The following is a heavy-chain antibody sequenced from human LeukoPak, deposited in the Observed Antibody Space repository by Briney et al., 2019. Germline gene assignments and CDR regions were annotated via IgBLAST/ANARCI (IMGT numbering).Heavy chain of an antibody. CDR3: ARDHCTNGVCYGGLGFDP. V-gene: IGHV1-2*04. CDR1: GYTFTGYY. Sequence: GASVKVSCKASGYTFTGYYMHWVRQAPGQGLEWMGWINPNSGGTNYAQKFQGWVTMTRDTSISTAYMELSRLRSDDTAVYYCARDHCTNGVCYGGLGFDPWGQGTLVTVSS. J-gene: IGHJ5*02. CDR2: INPNSGGT. D-gene: IGHD2-8*01.